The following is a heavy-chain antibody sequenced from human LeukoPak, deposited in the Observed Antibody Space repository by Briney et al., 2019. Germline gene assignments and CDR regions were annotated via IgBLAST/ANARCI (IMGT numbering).Heavy chain of an antibody. CDR3: ARDWGPRITMVRGVIDYYYYYYMDV. D-gene: IGHD3-10*01. CDR1: GGSISRYS. V-gene: IGHV4-4*07. Sequence: PSETLSLTCTVSGGSISRYSWSWIRQPAGKGLEYIGRIYSTGSTNYNPSLKSRVTISVDTSKNQFSLKLSSVTAADTAVYYCARDWGPRITMVRGVIDYYYYYYMDVWGKGTTVTISS. CDR2: IYSTGST. J-gene: IGHJ6*03.